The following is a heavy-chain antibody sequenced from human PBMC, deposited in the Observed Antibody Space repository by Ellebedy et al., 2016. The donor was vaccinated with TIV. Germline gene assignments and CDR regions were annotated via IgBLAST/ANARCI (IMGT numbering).Heavy chain of an antibody. CDR3: ASLQSYCISCESDV. D-gene: IGHD2-2*01. Sequence: GGSLRLSCAASGFTFSSYWMTWVRQAPGKGLEWVANINQAASEINYVDSVKGRFTISRDNSKNTLYLQMNSLRAEDTAVYYCASLQSYCISCESDVWGQGTTVTVSS. CDR1: GFTFSSYW. CDR2: INQAASEI. V-gene: IGHV3-7*01. J-gene: IGHJ6*02.